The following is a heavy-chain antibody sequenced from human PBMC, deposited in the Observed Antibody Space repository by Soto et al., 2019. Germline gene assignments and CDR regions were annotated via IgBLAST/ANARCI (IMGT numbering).Heavy chain of an antibody. CDR2: ISSSGTSA. V-gene: IGHV3-11*05. CDR3: ARDRGAVTGQYFDY. D-gene: IGHD6-19*01. J-gene: IGHJ4*02. CDR1: GFTFSAVY. Sequence: QVRLEESGGGLVKPGGSLRLSCAASGFTFSAVYMSLIRQTPNKGLEYISYISSSGTSANYADSVKGRFTSSRDNAKNSLYLQMNSLRAEDTAVYYCARDRGAVTGQYFDYWGQGPLVTVSS.